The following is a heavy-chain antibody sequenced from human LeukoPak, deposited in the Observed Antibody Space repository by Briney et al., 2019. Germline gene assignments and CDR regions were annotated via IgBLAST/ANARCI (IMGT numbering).Heavy chain of an antibody. V-gene: IGHV1-8*03. CDR1: GYTFTSYD. CDR3: ASGGLEGYCSSTSCYTLSD. Sequence: GASVKVSRKASGYTFTSYDINWVRQATGQGLDWMGWMNPNSGNTGYAQKFQGRVTITRNTSISTAYMELSSLRSEDTAVYYCASGGLEGYCSSTSCYTLSDWGQGTLVTVSS. D-gene: IGHD2-2*02. J-gene: IGHJ4*02. CDR2: MNPNSGNT.